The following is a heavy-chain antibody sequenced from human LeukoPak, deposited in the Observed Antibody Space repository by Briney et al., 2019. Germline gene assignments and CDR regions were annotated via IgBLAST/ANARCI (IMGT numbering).Heavy chain of an antibody. J-gene: IGHJ6*03. CDR2: ISSDGSNE. V-gene: IGHV3-30*04. Sequence: PEGSLRLSCAASGFTFSNYAMHWVRQAPGKGLEWVTVISSDGSNEYYADSVKGRFSISRDNSKNTLYLQMNSLRAEDTAVYYCARDVRTTVTTSKTYYYYYMDVWGKGTTVTVSS. D-gene: IGHD4-17*01. CDR3: ARDVRTTVTTSKTYYYYYMDV. CDR1: GFTFSNYA.